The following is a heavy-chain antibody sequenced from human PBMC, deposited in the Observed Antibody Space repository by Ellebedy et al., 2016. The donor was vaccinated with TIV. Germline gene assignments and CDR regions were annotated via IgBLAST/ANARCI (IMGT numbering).Heavy chain of an antibody. D-gene: IGHD2-15*01. Sequence: SETLSLTXTVSGGSINNSSFFWGWLRQPPGKGLEWIASISNSESAYYSPSLKSRVTISVDTSKNQFSLKLSSVAAADTAVYYCARHRVAASFNPWGQGTLVTVSS. CDR1: GGSINNSSFF. J-gene: IGHJ5*02. CDR3: ARHRVAASFNP. CDR2: ISNSESA. V-gene: IGHV4-39*01.